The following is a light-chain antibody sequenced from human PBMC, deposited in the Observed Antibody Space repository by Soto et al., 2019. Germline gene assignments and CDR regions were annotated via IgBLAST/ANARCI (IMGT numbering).Light chain of an antibody. Sequence: QSVLTQPASVSGSPGQSITISCTGTSSDVGGYNYVSWYQHHPGKAPKLLIYEVSYRPSGVSDRFSGSKSANTASLTISGLQAEDQPDYYCSSSTSGSLRVFGTGTKVTVL. CDR1: SSDVGGYNY. CDR3: SSSTSGSLRV. CDR2: EVS. V-gene: IGLV2-14*01. J-gene: IGLJ1*01.